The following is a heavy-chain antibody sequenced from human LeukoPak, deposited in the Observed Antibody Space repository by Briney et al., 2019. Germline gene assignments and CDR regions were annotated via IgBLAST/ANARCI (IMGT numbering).Heavy chain of an antibody. CDR2: ISAYNGNT. CDR1: GYTFTSYG. V-gene: IGHV1-18*01. Sequence: GASVKVSCKASGYTFTSYGISWVRQAPGQGLEWMGWISAYNGNTNYAQKLQGRVTMTTDTSTSTAYMELRSLRSDDTAVYYCARGGCSPPYYYYYYMDVWGKGTTVTVSS. J-gene: IGHJ6*03. D-gene: IGHD2-8*01. CDR3: ARGGCSPPYYYYYYMDV.